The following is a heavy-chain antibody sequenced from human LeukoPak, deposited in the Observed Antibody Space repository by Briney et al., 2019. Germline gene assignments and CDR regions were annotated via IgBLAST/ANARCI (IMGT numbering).Heavy chain of an antibody. CDR1: GFNVSNYY. CDR3: ARDRAVTQDWVEFDP. CDR2: IRDSGEP. V-gene: IGHV3-66*03. J-gene: IGHJ5*02. D-gene: IGHD4-17*01. Sequence: PGGSLRLSCAGSGFNVSNYYMSWVRQAPGKGLEWVSLIRDSGEPFYADSVRGRFTVSRDNSKNTMYLQMNRLRVEDTAVYFCARDRAVTQDWVEFDPWGQGTLVTVSS.